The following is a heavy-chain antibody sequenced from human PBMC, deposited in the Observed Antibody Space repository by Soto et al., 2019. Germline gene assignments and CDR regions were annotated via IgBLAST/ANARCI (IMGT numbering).Heavy chain of an antibody. CDR2: IHHSGAT. D-gene: IGHD2-21*01. V-gene: IGHV4-4*02. CDR3: ATGSPYSSGSGGMWDS. Sequence: QVRLQESGPGLVKPSGTLSLTCLVSGGSMSSPNWWTWVRQAPVKGLEWIAEIHHSGATNYSPSLTSRAVISIDKSNNQFSLQLTSVTAADTAVYYCATGSPYSSGSGGMWDSWGRGALVTVSS. CDR1: GGSMSSPNW. J-gene: IGHJ4*02.